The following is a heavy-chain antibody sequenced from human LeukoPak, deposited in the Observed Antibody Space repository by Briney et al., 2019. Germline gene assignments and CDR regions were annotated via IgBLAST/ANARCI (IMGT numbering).Heavy chain of an antibody. CDR2: IYSSWTT. D-gene: IGHD6-19*01. Sequence: PSETLSLTCNVSGGSISNYYWTWIRQPAGRGLEWIGRIYSSWTTTYNPSLKSRVAMSVDTSRNQFSLQLSSVTAADTAVYYCARVSPIAVAGSSYYYAIDVWGQGTTVTVSS. CDR3: ARVSPIAVAGSSYYYAIDV. V-gene: IGHV4-4*07. CDR1: GGSISNYY. J-gene: IGHJ6*02.